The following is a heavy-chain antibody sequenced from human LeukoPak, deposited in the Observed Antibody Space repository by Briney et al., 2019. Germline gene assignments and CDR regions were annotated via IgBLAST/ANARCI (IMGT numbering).Heavy chain of an antibody. Sequence: GGSLRLSCAAPGFPFSTYAMSWVRQAPGKGLEWVSSIRASDGATDYADSVKGQFAISRDNSKNTLSLQMNRLRAEDTAVYYCAKAVYGDYGGLDYWGQGTLVTVSS. CDR2: IRASDGAT. D-gene: IGHD4-17*01. J-gene: IGHJ4*02. V-gene: IGHV3-23*01. CDR3: AKAVYGDYGGLDY. CDR1: GFPFSTYA.